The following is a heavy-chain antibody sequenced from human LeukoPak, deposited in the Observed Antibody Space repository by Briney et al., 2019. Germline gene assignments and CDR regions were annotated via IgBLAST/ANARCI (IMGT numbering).Heavy chain of an antibody. D-gene: IGHD6-6*01. CDR3: ARGFEYSSSSVSY. CDR2: ISSSSSYI. J-gene: IGHJ4*02. Sequence: GGSLRLSCAASGFTFSSYSMNWVRQAPGKGLEWVSSISSSSSYIYYADSVKGRFTISRDNAKNSLYLQMNSLGAEDTAVYYCARGFEYSSSSVSYWGQGTLVTVSS. CDR1: GFTFSSYS. V-gene: IGHV3-21*01.